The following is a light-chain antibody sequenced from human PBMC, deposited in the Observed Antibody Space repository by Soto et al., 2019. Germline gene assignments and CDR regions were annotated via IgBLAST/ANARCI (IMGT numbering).Light chain of an antibody. CDR2: EVT. J-gene: IGLJ1*01. Sequence: QSVLTQPASVSGSPGQSITISCPGTSSDVGGYDYVSWYQQHPDKAPKFLIYEVTNRPSGVSHRFSGSKSGTTASLTISGLQAEDEADYYCSSYTTARTYVFGTGTKVTVL. CDR3: SSYTTARTYV. CDR1: SSDVGGYDY. V-gene: IGLV2-14*01.